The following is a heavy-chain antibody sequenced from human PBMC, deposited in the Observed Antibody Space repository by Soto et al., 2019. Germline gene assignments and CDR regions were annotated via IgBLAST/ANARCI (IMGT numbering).Heavy chain of an antibody. CDR2: ISAYNGNT. CDR1: GYTFTSYG. CDR3: ARDRTIAVAGVPDY. J-gene: IGHJ4*02. Sequence: ASVKVSCKASGYTFTSYGISWVRQAPGQGLEWMGWISAYNGNTNYAQKLQGRVTMTTDTSTSTAYMELRSLRSDDTAVYYCARDRTIAVAGVPDYWGQGTLVTVSS. D-gene: IGHD6-19*01. V-gene: IGHV1-18*01.